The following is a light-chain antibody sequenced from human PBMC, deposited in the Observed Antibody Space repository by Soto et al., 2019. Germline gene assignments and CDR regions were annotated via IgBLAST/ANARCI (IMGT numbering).Light chain of an antibody. CDR3: LQRNTWPLT. J-gene: IGKJ4*01. V-gene: IGKV3-11*01. CDR1: QSVSRN. CDR2: DVS. Sequence: EIVLTQSPATLSLSPGERATLSCRASQSVSRNLAWFQQKPGQAPRLLIYDVSNRAAGIPARFSGSGSGTDFTLTISSLEPEVFAVYYCLQRNTWPLTFGGGTKVDIK.